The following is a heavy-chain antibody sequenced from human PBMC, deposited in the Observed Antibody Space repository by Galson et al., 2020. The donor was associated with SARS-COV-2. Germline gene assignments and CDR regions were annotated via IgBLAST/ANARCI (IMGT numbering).Heavy chain of an antibody. Sequence: GESLKISCAASGFTFSSYGMHWVRQAPGKGLEWVAVIWYDGSNKYYTDSVKGRFTISRDNSKNTLYLQMNSLRAKDTAVYYCARDPGSGSYYYAYYDYWGQGTLVTVSS. D-gene: IGHD3-10*01. V-gene: IGHV3-33*01. CDR3: ARDPGSGSYYYAYYDY. J-gene: IGHJ4*02. CDR2: IWYDGSNK. CDR1: GFTFSSYG.